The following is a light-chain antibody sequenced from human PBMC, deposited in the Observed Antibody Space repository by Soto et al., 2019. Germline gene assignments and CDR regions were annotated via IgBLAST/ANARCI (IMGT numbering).Light chain of an antibody. Sequence: DLQMPQSPPSLSASVGDIVTITCRTRRGIRSHLAWFQHKPGKAPRSLIYAASSMQTGSPAKFSGSGSGTDFTLTISSLEPEDFATYYCQQYNSFPITFGQGTRLGI. CDR1: RGIRSH. CDR3: QQYNSFPIT. V-gene: IGKV1-16*02. J-gene: IGKJ5*01. CDR2: AAS.